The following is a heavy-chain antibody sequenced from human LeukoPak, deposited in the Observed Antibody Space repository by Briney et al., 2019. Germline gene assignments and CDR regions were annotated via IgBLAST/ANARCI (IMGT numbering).Heavy chain of an antibody. D-gene: IGHD1-1*01. CDR3: HSMFTGTTDY. CDR2: VGPEDGET. V-gene: IGHV1-69-2*01. CDR1: GYTFTDYY. Sequence: ASVKISCKVSGYTFTDYYMHWVQQAPGKGLEWMGLVGPEDGETIYAEKFQGRVTITADTSTDTAYMELSSLRSEDTAVYYCHSMFTGTTDYWGQGTLVTVSS. J-gene: IGHJ4*02.